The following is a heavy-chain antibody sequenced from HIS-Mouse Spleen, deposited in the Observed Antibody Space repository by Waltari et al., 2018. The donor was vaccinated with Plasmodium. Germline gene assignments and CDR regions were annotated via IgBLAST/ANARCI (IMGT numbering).Heavy chain of an antibody. CDR2: INHSGST. D-gene: IGHD4-4*01. CDR3: ASGNPPPGTVTPYYFDY. J-gene: IGHJ4*02. V-gene: IGHV4-34*01. Sequence: QVQLQQWGAGLLKPSETLSLTCAVYGGSFSGYYWSWIRQPPGKGLEWIGEINHSGSTNYNPSLNSRVTISVYTSNTQFSLNLSSVTAADTAVYYCASGNPPPGTVTPYYFDYWGQGTLVTVSS. CDR1: GGSFSGYY.